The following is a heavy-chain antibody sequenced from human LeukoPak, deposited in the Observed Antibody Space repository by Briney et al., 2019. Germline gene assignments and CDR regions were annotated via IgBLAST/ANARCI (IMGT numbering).Heavy chain of an antibody. V-gene: IGHV3-23*01. Sequence: PGGSLRLSCAASGFTFSNYAMNWVRQAPGKGLEWVSALGDNDGRTFYADSVKGRFTISRDNSKNTLYLQMNSLRAEDTAIYYCAKNGKDNYDMFFDYWGHGTLVTVSS. D-gene: IGHD3-9*01. J-gene: IGHJ4*01. CDR1: GFTFSNYA. CDR2: LGDNDGRT. CDR3: AKNGKDNYDMFFDY.